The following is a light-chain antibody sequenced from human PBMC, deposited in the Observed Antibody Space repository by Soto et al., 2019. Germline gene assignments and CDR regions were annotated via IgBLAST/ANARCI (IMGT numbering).Light chain of an antibody. V-gene: IGKV3-15*01. CDR1: EHVSSN. CDR2: GAS. Sequence: EIVRTQSPATLSVSPGGRATLSCRASEHVSSNLVWYQPKPGQAPRLLIYGASTRATGIPARFSGSGSGTEFTLTIRSLKAEDVAVDYCQQYYSTWTFGQGTKVDIK. CDR3: QQYYSTWT. J-gene: IGKJ1*01.